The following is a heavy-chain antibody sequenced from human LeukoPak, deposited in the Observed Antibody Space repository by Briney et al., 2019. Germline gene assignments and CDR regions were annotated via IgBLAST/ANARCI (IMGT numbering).Heavy chain of an antibody. J-gene: IGHJ4*02. V-gene: IGHV4-39*07. CDR3: ARVDGDIVVAPAAIHQSYYFDY. Sequence: SETLSLTCTVSGGSISSSSYYWGWIRQPPGKGLEWIGSIYYSGSTYYNPSLKSRVTISVDTSKNQFSLKLSSVTAADTAVYYCARVDGDIVVAPAAIHQSYYFDYWGRGTLVTVSS. CDR2: IYYSGST. CDR1: GGSISSSSYY. D-gene: IGHD2-2*02.